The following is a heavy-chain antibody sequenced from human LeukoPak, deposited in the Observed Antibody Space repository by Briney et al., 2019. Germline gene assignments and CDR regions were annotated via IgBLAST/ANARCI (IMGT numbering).Heavy chain of an antibody. CDR1: GFTFNNSV. CDR3: ARDGWSPDY. Sequence: GGSLRLSCAASGFTFNNSVMSWVRQAPGKGLEWVANIKQDGSEKYYVDSVKGRFTISRDNAKNSLYLQMNSLRAEDTAVYYCARDGWSPDYWGQGTLVTVSS. CDR2: IKQDGSEK. V-gene: IGHV3-7*01. J-gene: IGHJ4*02.